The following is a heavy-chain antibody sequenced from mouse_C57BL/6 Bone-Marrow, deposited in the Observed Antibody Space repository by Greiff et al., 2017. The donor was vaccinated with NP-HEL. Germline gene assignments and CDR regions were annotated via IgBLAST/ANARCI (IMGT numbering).Heavy chain of an antibody. D-gene: IGHD1-1*01. CDR3: ARVTTVVDWYFDV. CDR1: GYTFTNYW. CDR2: IYPGGGYT. J-gene: IGHJ1*03. Sequence: QVQLQQSGAELVRPGPSVKMSCKASGYTFTNYWIGWAKQRPGHGLEWIGDIYPGGGYTNYNEKFKGKATLTADKSSSTAYMQFSSLTSEDSAIYYCARVTTVVDWYFDVWGTGTTVTVSS. V-gene: IGHV1-63*01.